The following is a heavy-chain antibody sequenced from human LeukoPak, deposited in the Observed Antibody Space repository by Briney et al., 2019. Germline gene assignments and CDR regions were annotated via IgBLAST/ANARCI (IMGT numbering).Heavy chain of an antibody. CDR3: AREGTTGGYYDY. Sequence: GESLKISCKGSGYTFTGNWIAWVRQMPGKGLEWMGIIYPGDSDTRYGPSFQGQITISVDKSISTAYLQWSSLKASDSAMYYCAREGTTGGYYDYWGQGTQVTVSS. CDR1: GYTFTGNW. J-gene: IGHJ4*02. D-gene: IGHD1-7*01. V-gene: IGHV5-51*01. CDR2: IYPGDSDT.